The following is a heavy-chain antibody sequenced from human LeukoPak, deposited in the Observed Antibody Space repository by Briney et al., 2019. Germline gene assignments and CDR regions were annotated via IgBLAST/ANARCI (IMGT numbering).Heavy chain of an antibody. CDR2: INPNSGGT. V-gene: IGHV1-2*02. D-gene: IGHD3-22*01. CDR3: ARGHYYDSSGYYYGY. CDR1: GGTFSSYA. J-gene: IGHJ4*02. Sequence: ASVKVSCKASGGTFSSYAISWVRQAPGQGLEWMGWINPNSGGTNYAQKFQGRVTTTRDTSISTAYMELSRLRSDDTAVYYCARGHYYDSSGYYYGYWGQGTLVTVSS.